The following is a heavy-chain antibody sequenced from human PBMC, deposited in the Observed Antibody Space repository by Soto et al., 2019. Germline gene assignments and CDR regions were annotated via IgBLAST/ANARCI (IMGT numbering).Heavy chain of an antibody. J-gene: IGHJ4*02. D-gene: IGHD2-8*02. CDR3: AKDRTPPLSLSPSSQAIKNLLVGQCFDS. V-gene: IGHV3-23*01. Sequence: EVQLLESGGGLVQPGGSLRLSCAASGFAFHTHALSWVRQAPGKGLEWVSGISASGVTTYYADSVKGRFTISRDNSKNTVTLQMNSLRAEDTAFYYCAKDRTPPLSLSPSSQAIKNLLVGQCFDSWAREPWSPSPQ. CDR1: GFAFHTHA. CDR2: ISASGVTT.